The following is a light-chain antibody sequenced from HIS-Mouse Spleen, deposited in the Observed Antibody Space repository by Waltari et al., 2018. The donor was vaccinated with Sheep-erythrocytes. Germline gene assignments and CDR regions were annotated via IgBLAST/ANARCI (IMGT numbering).Light chain of an antibody. J-gene: IGLJ1*01. CDR1: SSDVGGYNY. CDR2: EVS. CDR3: SSYAGSNNYV. V-gene: IGLV2-8*01. Sequence: QSALTQPPSASGSPGQSVTISCTGTSSDVGGYNYVSWYQQHPGKAPKPMIYEVSKRPSGFPDRSSVSKSGNTVSLTVSGLQAEDEADYYCSSYAGSNNYVFGTGTKVTVL.